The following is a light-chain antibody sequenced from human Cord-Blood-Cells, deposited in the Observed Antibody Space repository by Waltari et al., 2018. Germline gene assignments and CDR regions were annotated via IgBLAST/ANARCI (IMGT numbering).Light chain of an antibody. V-gene: IGLV2-23*01. CDR1: SSVVGRYNL. CDR2: DGS. CDR3: CSYAGSRV. Sequence: QSALTQPASVSGSPGQSLTLSCTGTSSVVGRYNLVSWYQQPPGKAPKLLIYDGSKRPSGVSNRFSGSKSGNTASLTISGLQAEDEADYYCCSYAGSRVFGGGTKLTVL. J-gene: IGLJ3*02.